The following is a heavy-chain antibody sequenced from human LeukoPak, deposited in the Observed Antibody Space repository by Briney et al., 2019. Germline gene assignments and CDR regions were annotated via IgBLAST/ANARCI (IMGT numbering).Heavy chain of an antibody. CDR1: GYTFTGYY. D-gene: IGHD1-26*01. J-gene: IGHJ2*01. CDR2: INPNSGGT. V-gene: IGHV1-2*02. CDR3: ARDWEGLGEYWYFDL. Sequence: GASVKVPCKASGYTFTGYYMHWVRQAPGQGLEWMGWINPNSGGTNYAQKFQGRVTMTRDTSISTAYMELSRLRSDDTAVYYCARDWEGLGEYWYFDLWGRGTLVTVSS.